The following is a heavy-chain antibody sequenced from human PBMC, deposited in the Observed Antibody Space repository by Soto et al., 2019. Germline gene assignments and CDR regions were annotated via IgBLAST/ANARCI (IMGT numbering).Heavy chain of an antibody. Sequence: SETLSLTCAVYGGSFSGYYWSWIRQPPGKGLEWIGEINHSGSTNYNPSLKSRVTISVDTSKNQFSLKLSSVTAADTAVYYCARHASSYSWFDPWGQGTLVTVSS. CDR1: GGSFSGYY. J-gene: IGHJ5*02. CDR2: INHSGST. V-gene: IGHV4-34*01. D-gene: IGHD4-4*01. CDR3: ARHASSYSWFDP.